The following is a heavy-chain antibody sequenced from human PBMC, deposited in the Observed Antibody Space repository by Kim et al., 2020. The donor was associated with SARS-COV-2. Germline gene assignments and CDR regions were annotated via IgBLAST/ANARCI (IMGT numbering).Heavy chain of an antibody. CDR2: T. Sequence: TNHNPSLKSRVTISVDKSKNQFSLKLSSVTAADTAVYYCARDGSREPFDYWGQGTLVTVSS. J-gene: IGHJ4*02. CDR3: ARDGSREPFDY. D-gene: IGHD6-13*01. V-gene: IGHV4-4*02.